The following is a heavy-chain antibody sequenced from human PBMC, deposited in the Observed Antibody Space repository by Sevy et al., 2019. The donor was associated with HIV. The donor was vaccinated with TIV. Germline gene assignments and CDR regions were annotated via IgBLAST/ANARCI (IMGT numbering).Heavy chain of an antibody. D-gene: IGHD2-15*01. CDR1: GFTFSNYA. CDR2: ISATGEST. J-gene: IGHJ4*02. V-gene: IGHV3-23*01. Sequence: GGSLRLSCAASGFTFSNYAMNWVRQAPGKGLEWVSGISATGESTYYADSVKGHFTISRDNSRNTLYLQMNSLRSEDTAGYYCAKRYCSELYTCVSVFDSWGLGTLVTVSS. CDR3: AKRYCSELYTCVSVFDS.